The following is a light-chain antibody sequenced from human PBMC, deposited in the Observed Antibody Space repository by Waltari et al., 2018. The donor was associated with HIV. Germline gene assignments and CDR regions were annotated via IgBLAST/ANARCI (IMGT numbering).Light chain of an antibody. J-gene: IGKJ3*01. V-gene: IGKV2-28*01. CDR2: LAS. CDR1: QSLLHNTGNNT. CDR3: LQSLHTPRFS. Sequence: EIVLTQSPLSLPVAPGESASISCRASQSLLHNTGNNTLDGYVQKPGQSPQLLIYLASDRTSGGPERFSGSGSGTNFTMKITRVEAEDVGTYYCLQSLHTPRFSFGPGTKVDI.